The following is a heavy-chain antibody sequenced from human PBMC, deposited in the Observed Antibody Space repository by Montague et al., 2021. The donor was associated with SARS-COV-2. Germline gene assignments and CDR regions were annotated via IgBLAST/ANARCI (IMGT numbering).Heavy chain of an antibody. J-gene: IGHJ4*02. CDR2: IYSGGST. V-gene: IGHV3-53*01. CDR1: GFTVSSNY. D-gene: IGHD5-12*01. CDR3: ARGGKYSGYGSLDY. Sequence: SLRLSCAASGFTVSSNYMSWVRQAPGKGLEWVSVIYSGGSTYYADFVKGRFTISRDNSKNTLYLQMNSLRAEDTAVYYCARGGKYSGYGSLDYWGQGTLVTVSS.